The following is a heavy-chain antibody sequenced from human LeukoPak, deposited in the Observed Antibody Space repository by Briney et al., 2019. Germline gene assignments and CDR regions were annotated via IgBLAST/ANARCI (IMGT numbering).Heavy chain of an antibody. Sequence: ASVKVSCKASGYTFTGYYMHWVRQAPGQGLEWMGGIIPIFGTANYAQKFQGRVTITADESTSTAYMELSSLRSEDTAVYYCARDLPNYYDSSGYWNWFDPWGQGTLVTVSS. CDR3: ARDLPNYYDSSGYWNWFDP. CDR2: IIPIFGTA. CDR1: GYTFTGYY. J-gene: IGHJ5*02. D-gene: IGHD3-22*01. V-gene: IGHV1-69*13.